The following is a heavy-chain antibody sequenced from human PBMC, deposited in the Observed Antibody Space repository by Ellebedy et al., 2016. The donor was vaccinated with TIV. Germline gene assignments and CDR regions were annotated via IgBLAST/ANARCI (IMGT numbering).Heavy chain of an antibody. Sequence: GGSLRLSCAASGFAFNHYNMIWVRQATGTGLEWISYISSDGITTDYADSAKGRFTPSRDNAKASVYLQMNSLRAEDTAVYYCARDMGRWLQFLAYWGQGTLVTVSS. J-gene: IGHJ4*02. CDR3: ARDMGRWLQFLAY. V-gene: IGHV3-48*03. CDR1: GFAFNHYN. CDR2: ISSDGITT. D-gene: IGHD5-24*01.